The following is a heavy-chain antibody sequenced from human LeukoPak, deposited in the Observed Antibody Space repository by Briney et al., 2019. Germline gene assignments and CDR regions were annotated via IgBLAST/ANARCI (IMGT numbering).Heavy chain of an antibody. D-gene: IGHD2-2*01. Sequence: SLRLSCAASGFTFSSYEMNWVRQAPGKGLEWVSSISSSSSYIYYADSVKGRFTISRDNAKNSLYLQMNSLRAEDTAVYYCARVEVVVPGAPFDYWGQGTLVTVSS. CDR2: ISSSSSYI. V-gene: IGHV3-21*01. CDR1: GFTFSSYE. J-gene: IGHJ4*02. CDR3: ARVEVVVPGAPFDY.